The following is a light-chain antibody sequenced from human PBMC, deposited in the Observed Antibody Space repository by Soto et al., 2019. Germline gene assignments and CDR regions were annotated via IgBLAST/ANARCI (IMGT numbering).Light chain of an antibody. CDR3: AAWDDSLNVWV. V-gene: IGLV1-36*01. CDR2: YDD. Sequence: QSVLTQPPSVSEAPRQRVTISCSGSSSNIGNNAVIWYQQLPGKAPKLLIYYDDLLPSGVSDRFSGSKSGTSASLAISGLQSEDEADYYCAAWDDSLNVWVFGGGTKLTVL. CDR1: SSNIGNNA. J-gene: IGLJ3*02.